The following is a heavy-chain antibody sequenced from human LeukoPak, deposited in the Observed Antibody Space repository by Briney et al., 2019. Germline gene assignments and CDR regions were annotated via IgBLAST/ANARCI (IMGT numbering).Heavy chain of an antibody. D-gene: IGHD3-3*01. CDR1: GGSISEYY. V-gene: IGHV4-59*01. CDR2: MYHSVTS. Sequence: SETLSLTCTVSGGSISEYYWTWIRQPPGKGLEWIGYMYHSVTSNYNPSLKSRVTISVDSSKNQVSLMLSSVTAADTAVYYCAGNEFWSGYYRLRYWGQGNLVTVSS. J-gene: IGHJ4*02. CDR3: AGNEFWSGYYRLRY.